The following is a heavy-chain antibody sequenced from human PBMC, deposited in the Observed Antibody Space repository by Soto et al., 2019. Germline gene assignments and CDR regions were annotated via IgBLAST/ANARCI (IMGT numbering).Heavy chain of an antibody. CDR3: ARSGSGSYYIDYYYYGMDV. CDR2: IYYSGST. J-gene: IGHJ6*02. D-gene: IGHD3-10*01. Sequence: SETLSLTCTVSGGSISSYYWSWIRQPPGKGLEWIGYIYYSGSTNYNPSLKSRVTISVDTSKNQFSLKLSSVTAADTAVYYCARSGSGSYYIDYYYYGMDVWGQGTTVTVSS. CDR1: GGSISSYY. V-gene: IGHV4-59*01.